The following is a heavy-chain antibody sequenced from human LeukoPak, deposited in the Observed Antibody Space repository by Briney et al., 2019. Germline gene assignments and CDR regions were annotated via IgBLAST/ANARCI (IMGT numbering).Heavy chain of an antibody. D-gene: IGHD5-18*01. CDR1: GGSISSTNYY. V-gene: IGHV4-39*07. CDR2: IYSSGST. J-gene: IGHJ4*02. CDR3: ARAYRTHQTFYSSHYFDY. Sequence: SETLSLTCTVSGGSISSTNYYWGWIRQPPGKGLEWIGSIYSSGSTYYNPSLKSRVTISGDTSKNQFSLKVNSVTAADTAVYYCARAYRTHQTFYSSHYFDYWAQGTLVTVSS.